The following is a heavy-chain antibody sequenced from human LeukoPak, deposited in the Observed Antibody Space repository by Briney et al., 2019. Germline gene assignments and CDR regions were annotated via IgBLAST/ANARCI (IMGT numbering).Heavy chain of an antibody. D-gene: IGHD2-21*02. CDR3: AKWRRAYCGGDCYSSFDY. V-gene: IGHV3-23*01. CDR2: ISGSGGTT. CDR1: GFTFSSYA. J-gene: IGHJ4*02. Sequence: GGSLRLSCAASGFTFSSYAMSWVRQAPGKGLEWVSAISGSGGTTYYADSVKGRFTISRDNSKNTLYLQINSLRAEDTAIYYCAKWRRAYCGGDCYSSFDYWGQGTLVTVSS.